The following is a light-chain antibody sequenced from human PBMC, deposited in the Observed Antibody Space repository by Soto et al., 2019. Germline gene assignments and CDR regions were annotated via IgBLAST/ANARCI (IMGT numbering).Light chain of an antibody. CDR2: AAS. J-gene: IGKJ5*01. CDR3: HQSYTTFSLT. CDR1: QSISRN. V-gene: IGKV1-39*01. Sequence: DIQMTQSPSSLSASVGDRVTITCRASQSISRNLNWYQHKPGKAPKLLIYAASSLQNGVPSRFRASASRKVFPLRISILQPEDFATYYCHQSYTTFSLTFGQGTRLEI.